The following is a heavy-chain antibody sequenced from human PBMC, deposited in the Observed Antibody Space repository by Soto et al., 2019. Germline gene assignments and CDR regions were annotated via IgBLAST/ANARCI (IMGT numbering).Heavy chain of an antibody. D-gene: IGHD1-26*01. Sequence: SVKVSCKASGGTFSSYAISWVRQAPGQGLEWMGGIIPIFGTTNYAQKFQGRVTITADESTSTAYMELSSLRSEDTAVYYCAMGSGSYFPYYYGMDVWGQGTTVTVSS. CDR2: IIPIFGTT. V-gene: IGHV1-69*13. CDR3: AMGSGSYFPYYYGMDV. CDR1: GGTFSSYA. J-gene: IGHJ6*02.